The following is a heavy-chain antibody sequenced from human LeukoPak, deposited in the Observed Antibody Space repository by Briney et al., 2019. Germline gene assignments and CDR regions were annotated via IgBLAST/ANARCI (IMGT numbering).Heavy chain of an antibody. CDR3: ARDDQGAFDI. Sequence: PGGSLRLSCAASGFTVSSNYMSWVRQAPGKGLEWVSVIYSGGSTYYADSVKGRFTISRDNYKNTLYLQMNSLRAADTAVYYCARDDQGAFDIWGQGTMVTVSS. J-gene: IGHJ3*02. V-gene: IGHV3-66*01. CDR1: GFTVSSNY. D-gene: IGHD2-2*01. CDR2: IYSGGST.